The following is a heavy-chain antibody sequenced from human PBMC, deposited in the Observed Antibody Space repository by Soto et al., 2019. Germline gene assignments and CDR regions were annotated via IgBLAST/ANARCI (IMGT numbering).Heavy chain of an antibody. V-gene: IGHV4-39*02. J-gene: IGHJ4*02. D-gene: IGHD3-3*01. Sequence: PSETLSLTCTVSGGSIDSGDYYWGWARQSPGKGLEWIGSISSSGVTSYNPSLQNRITMSVDSSMTHFSLRLTSVTAADAAVYFCVRPLRFLECITXRHWGQGTQVTVSS. CDR1: GGSIDSGDYY. CDR3: VRPLRFLECITXRH. CDR2: ISSSGVT.